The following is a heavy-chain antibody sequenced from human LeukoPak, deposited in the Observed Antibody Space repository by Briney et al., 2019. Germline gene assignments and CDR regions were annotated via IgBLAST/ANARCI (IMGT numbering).Heavy chain of an antibody. J-gene: IGHJ4*02. V-gene: IGHV3-23*01. Sequence: GGSLTLSCAASGFTFSSYSMSWVRQPPGKGLEWLSAISGSGGSTYYADSVKGRFTISRDNSKNTLYMQMHRLRAENTAVYYCAKDVYSYDSSTSFDYWGQGTLVTVSS. CDR1: GFTFSSYS. CDR3: AKDVYSYDSSTSFDY. D-gene: IGHD3-22*01. CDR2: ISGSGGST.